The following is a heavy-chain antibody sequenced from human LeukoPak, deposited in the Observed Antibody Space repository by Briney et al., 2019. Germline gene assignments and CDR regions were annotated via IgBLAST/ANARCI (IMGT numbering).Heavy chain of an antibody. V-gene: IGHV3-74*03. J-gene: IGHJ5*02. CDR3: ARDRSGDDDFWSGYYSNYFDP. Sequence: PGGSLRLSCADSGFTFSSYGLSWVRPAPGTGLLWVSRISPDGSTTSHADAGKGRFSISRDNDKNMVFLQMNSLRAEDTAVYYCARDRSGDDDFWSGYYSNYFDPWGQGTLVTVSS. CDR1: GFTFSSYG. CDR2: ISPDGSTT. D-gene: IGHD3-3*01.